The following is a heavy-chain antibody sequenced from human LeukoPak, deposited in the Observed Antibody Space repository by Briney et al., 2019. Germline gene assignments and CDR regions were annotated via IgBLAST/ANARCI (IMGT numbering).Heavy chain of an antibody. CDR2: MNPNSGNT. D-gene: IGHD3-9*01. J-gene: IGHJ5*02. V-gene: IGHV1-8*01. CDR3: ARGYYDILTGYSHSWFDP. CDR1: GYTFTSYD. Sequence: ASVKVSCKASGYTFTSYDISWVRQATGQGLEWMGWMNPNSGNTGYAQKFQGRVTMTRNTSISTAYMELSSLRSEDTAVYYCARGYYDILTGYSHSWFDPWGQGTLVTVSS.